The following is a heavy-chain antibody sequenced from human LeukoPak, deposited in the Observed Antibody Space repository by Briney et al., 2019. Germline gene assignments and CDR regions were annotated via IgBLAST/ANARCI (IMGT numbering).Heavy chain of an antibody. J-gene: IGHJ4*02. CDR1: GFTFSNYA. CDR3: AKDLLNTVTTVGHY. CDR2: ISGSGGST. D-gene: IGHD4-17*01. V-gene: IGHV3-23*01. Sequence: GGSLRLSCAASGFTFSNYAMSWVRQAPGKGLEWVSAISGSGGSTNYADSVKGRFTISRDNSKNTLYLQMNSLRAEDTAIYYCAKDLLNTVTTVGHYWGQGTLVTVSS.